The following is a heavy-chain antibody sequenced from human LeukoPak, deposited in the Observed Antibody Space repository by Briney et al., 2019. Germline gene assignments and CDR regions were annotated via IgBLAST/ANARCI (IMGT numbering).Heavy chain of an antibody. CDR2: ISSSSSYI. V-gene: IGHV3-21*01. D-gene: IGHD2-2*01. Sequence: GGSLRLSCAASGFTFSSYSMNWVRQAPGKGLEWVSSISSSSSYIYYADSVKGRFTISRDNAKNSLYLQMNSLRAEDTAVYYCARDQSESSTTMGYYYYYMDVWGKGTTVTISS. CDR1: GFTFSSYS. CDR3: ARDQSESSTTMGYYYYYMDV. J-gene: IGHJ6*03.